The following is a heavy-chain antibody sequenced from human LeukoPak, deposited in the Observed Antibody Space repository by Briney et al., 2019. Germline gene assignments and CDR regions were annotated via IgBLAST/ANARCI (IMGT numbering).Heavy chain of an antibody. Sequence: RASVKVSCKGSGYSFRSYGINWVRRAPGQGLGWMGWISGYNGNTNYAQMVQGRVTMTTDTSTSTAYMELRSLRSDDTAMYYCARDVGDIVTIPAAITVPWGQGTLVTVSS. D-gene: IGHD2-2*01. V-gene: IGHV1-18*01. CDR3: ARDVGDIVTIPAAITVP. CDR2: ISGYNGNT. CDR1: GYSFRSYG. J-gene: IGHJ5*02.